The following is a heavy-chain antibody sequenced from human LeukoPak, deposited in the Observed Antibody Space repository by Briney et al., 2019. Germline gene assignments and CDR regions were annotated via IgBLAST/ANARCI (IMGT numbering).Heavy chain of an antibody. CDR1: GFTFSSYS. J-gene: IGHJ6*02. CDR2: ISSSSSTI. CDR3: ARDPTAAAASYGMDV. V-gene: IGHV3-48*01. D-gene: IGHD6-13*01. Sequence: GGSLRLSCAASGFTFSSYSMNWVRQAPGKGLEWVSYISSSSSTIYYVDSVKGRFTISRDNAKNSLYLQMNSLRAEDTAVYYCARDPTAAAASYGMDVWGQGTTVTVSS.